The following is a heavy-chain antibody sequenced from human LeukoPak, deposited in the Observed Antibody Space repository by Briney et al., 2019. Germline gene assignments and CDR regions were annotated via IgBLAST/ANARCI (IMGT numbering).Heavy chain of an antibody. Sequence: SETLSLTCTVSGGSISSYYWSWIRQPPGEGLEWIGYIYYSGSTNYNPSLKSRVTISVDTSKNQFSLKLSSVTAADTAVYYCARHTTSTVTFDYWGQGTLVTVSS. D-gene: IGHD4-17*01. CDR3: ARHTTSTVTFDY. CDR2: IYYSGST. J-gene: IGHJ4*02. CDR1: GGSISSYY. V-gene: IGHV4-59*08.